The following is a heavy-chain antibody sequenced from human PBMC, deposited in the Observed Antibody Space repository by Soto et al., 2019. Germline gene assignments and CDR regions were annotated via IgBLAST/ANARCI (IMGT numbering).Heavy chain of an antibody. D-gene: IGHD3-3*01. V-gene: IGHV4-31*03. Sequence: ASETLSLTCTVSGGSISSGGYYWSWIRQHPGKGLEWIGYIYYSGSTYYNPSLKSRVTISVDTSKNQFSLKLSSVTAADTAVYYCARDSAPPYYDFWSGSYYGMDVWGQGTTVTVSS. CDR2: IYYSGST. J-gene: IGHJ6*02. CDR3: ARDSAPPYYDFWSGSYYGMDV. CDR1: GGSISSGGYY.